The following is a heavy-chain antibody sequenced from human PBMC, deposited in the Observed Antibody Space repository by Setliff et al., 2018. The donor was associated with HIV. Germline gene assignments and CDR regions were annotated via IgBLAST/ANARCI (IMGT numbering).Heavy chain of an antibody. Sequence: TSETLSLTCNVSGGSISSGGFYWNWIRQHPGKGLEWIGYIYNSGSTYYSPSLQSRAAISVDGSKYHLSLKLFSVTAADTAVYYCARSGDYYESSGYYRYWGQGALVTVSS. J-gene: IGHJ4*02. CDR1: GGSISSGGFY. CDR3: ARSGDYYESSGYYRY. V-gene: IGHV4-31*03. D-gene: IGHD3-22*01. CDR2: IYNSGST.